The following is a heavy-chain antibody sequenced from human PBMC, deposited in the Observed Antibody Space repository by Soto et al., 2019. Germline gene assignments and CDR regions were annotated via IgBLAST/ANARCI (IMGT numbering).Heavy chain of an antibody. Sequence: QVQLVQSGTEVKKPGASVKVSCKASGYTFTSFGIGWVRPAPGQGLEWMGWINVYNGNTYYVQKLQGRVTMTTDTCTSTTYMEMRSLRSDDRAVYYCARVPFSSSWYGVDYWGQGTLITVPS. V-gene: IGHV1-18*01. J-gene: IGHJ4*02. CDR1: GYTFTSFG. CDR3: ARVPFSSSWYGVDY. D-gene: IGHD6-13*01. CDR2: INVYNGNT.